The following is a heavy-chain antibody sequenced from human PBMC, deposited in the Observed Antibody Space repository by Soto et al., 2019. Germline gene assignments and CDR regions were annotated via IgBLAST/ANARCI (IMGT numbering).Heavy chain of an antibody. CDR2: TRNKGNDYIT. CDR1: GFTSSDHD. D-gene: IGHD3-10*01. V-gene: IGHV3-72*01. J-gene: IGHJ6*02. CDR3: ARSGSAHGLDV. Sequence: EAQLVESGGALVQPGGSLRLSCAVSGFTSSDHDMNWVRQAPGKGLEWIGHTRNKGNDYITNYAESVKGRFTISRDDSKNSLYLQMNSLKIEDTAVYYCARSGSAHGLDVWGQGTTVTVSS.